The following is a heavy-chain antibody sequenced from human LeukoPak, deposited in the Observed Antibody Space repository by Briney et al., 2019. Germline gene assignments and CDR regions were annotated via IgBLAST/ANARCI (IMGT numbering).Heavy chain of an antibody. V-gene: IGHV3-7*01. CDR3: AKVAASGISPTDY. D-gene: IGHD6-13*01. CDR2: IKQDGSEK. J-gene: IGHJ4*02. CDR1: GFTFSSYW. Sequence: GGSLRLSCAASGFTFSSYWMSWVRQAPGKGLEWVANIKQDGSEKYYVASVKGRFTVSRDNAKNSLYLQMNSLRVEDTAMYYCAKVAASGISPTDYWGQGTLVTVSS.